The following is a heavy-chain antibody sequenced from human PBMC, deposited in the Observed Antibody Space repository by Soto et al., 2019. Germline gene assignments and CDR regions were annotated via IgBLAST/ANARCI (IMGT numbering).Heavy chain of an antibody. CDR2: ISGSGGST. D-gene: IGHD3-9*01. CDR3: ARDKGYDILTGRRLDAFDV. V-gene: IGHV3-23*01. J-gene: IGHJ3*01. Sequence: GGSLRLSCAASGFTFSSYAMSWVRQAPGKGLEWVSAISGSGGSTYYADSVKGRFTISRDNSKNTLYLQMNSLRAEDTAVYYCARDKGYDILTGRRLDAFDVWGQGTMVTVSS. CDR1: GFTFSSYA.